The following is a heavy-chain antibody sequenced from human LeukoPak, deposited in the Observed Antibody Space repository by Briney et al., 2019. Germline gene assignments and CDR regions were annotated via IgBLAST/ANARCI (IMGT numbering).Heavy chain of an antibody. J-gene: IGHJ4*02. CDR3: AREQTWFGELLRGGLDY. D-gene: IGHD3-10*01. CDR1: GFTFSSYW. Sequence: GGSPRLSCAASGFTFSSYWMSWVRQAPGKGLEWVANIKQDGSEKYYVDSVKGRFTISRDNAKNSLYLQMNSLRAEDTAVYYCAREQTWFGELLRGGLDYWGQGTLVTVSS. V-gene: IGHV3-7*01. CDR2: IKQDGSEK.